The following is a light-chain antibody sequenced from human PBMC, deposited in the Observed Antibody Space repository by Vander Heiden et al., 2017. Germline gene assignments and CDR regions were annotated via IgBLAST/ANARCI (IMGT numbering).Light chain of an antibody. V-gene: IGLV3-25*03. J-gene: IGLJ3*02. CDR2: KDS. Sequence: SYELTQPLSVSVSPGQTARITCSGDALPNQYAFWYQQKPGQAPVLVMDKDSERSSGIPDRFSGSSSGKNATFIISGVQAEDEADDYCQSADSSGANWVFGGGTKLTVL. CDR1: ALPNQY. CDR3: QSADSSGANWV.